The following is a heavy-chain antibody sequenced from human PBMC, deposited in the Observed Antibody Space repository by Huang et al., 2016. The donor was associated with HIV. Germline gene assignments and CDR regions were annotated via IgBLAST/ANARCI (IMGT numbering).Heavy chain of an antibody. CDR3: ARLIGSPSFYYGLDV. V-gene: IGHV5-51*01. J-gene: IGHJ6*02. D-gene: IGHD2-15*01. Sequence: EVQLVQSGAEVKKPGESLKISCKGSGYRFRSNWIGWVRQMPGKGLEWMGISYPGDSDTRYSPSVQGKVTISADKSSNTAYLQWSSLKASDTAMYYCARLIGSPSFYYGLDVWGQGTTVTVSS. CDR2: SYPGDSDT. CDR1: GYRFRSNW.